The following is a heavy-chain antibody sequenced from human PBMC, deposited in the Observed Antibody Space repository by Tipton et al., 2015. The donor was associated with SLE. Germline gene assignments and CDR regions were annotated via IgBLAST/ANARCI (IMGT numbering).Heavy chain of an antibody. CDR2: IYHGGNT. J-gene: IGHJ4*02. D-gene: IGHD4-17*01. CDR3: ARHAGDYAYFDS. V-gene: IGHV4-38-2*01. CDR1: GYSISSGYY. Sequence: LRLSCDVSGYSISSGYYWGWIRQPPGKGLEWIGSIYHGGNTYFNPSLKSRVTMSVDTSKNQFSLRLSSVAAADTAVYYCARHAGDYAYFDSWGQGTLVTVSS.